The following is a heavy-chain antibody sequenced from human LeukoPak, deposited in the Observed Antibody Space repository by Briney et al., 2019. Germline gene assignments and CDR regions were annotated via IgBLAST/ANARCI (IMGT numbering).Heavy chain of an antibody. CDR3: ASLVTTGYFDY. J-gene: IGHJ4*02. CDR2: IYYSGST. V-gene: IGHV4-39*07. D-gene: IGHD4-11*01. CDR1: GGSISSTSYS. Sequence: SETLSLTCTVSGGSISSTSYSWGWIRQPPGKGLEWIGTIYYSGSTYYNPSLKSRVTISVDTSKNQFSLKLSSVTAADTAVYYCASLVTTGYFDYWGQGTLVTVSS.